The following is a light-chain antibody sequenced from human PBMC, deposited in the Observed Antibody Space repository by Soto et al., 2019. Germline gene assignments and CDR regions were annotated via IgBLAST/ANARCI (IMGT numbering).Light chain of an antibody. J-gene: IGKJ1*01. CDR2: DAS. CDR1: QNINNW. Sequence: DFQMTQSPSTLSPSVGDRVTITCRASQNINNWVAWYQQKPGKAPKFMIYDASTLQRGVPSRFSGSGFGTEFSLTISSLQPDDFGSYYCQHTRTFGQGTKVEIK. V-gene: IGKV1-5*01. CDR3: QHTRT.